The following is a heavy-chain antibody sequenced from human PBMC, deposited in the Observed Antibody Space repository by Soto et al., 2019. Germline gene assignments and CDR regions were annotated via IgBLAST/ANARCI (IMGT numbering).Heavy chain of an antibody. J-gene: IGHJ4*02. CDR2: IYYSGST. CDR1: GGSISSYY. D-gene: IGHD6-13*01. V-gene: IGHV4-59*12. Sequence: SETLSLTCTVSGGSISSYYWSWIRQPPGKGLEWIGYIYYSGSTNYNPSLKSRVTISVDTSKNQFSLKLSSVTAADTAVYYCARPKGQQPEYYFDYWGQGTLVTVYS. CDR3: ARPKGQQPEYYFDY.